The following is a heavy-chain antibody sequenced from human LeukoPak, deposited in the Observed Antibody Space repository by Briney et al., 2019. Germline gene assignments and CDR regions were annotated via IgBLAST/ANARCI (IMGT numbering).Heavy chain of an antibody. J-gene: IGHJ4*02. V-gene: IGHV3-48*01. D-gene: IGHD3-22*01. Sequence: SGGSLRLSCAASGFTFSDYNMNWVRQAPGKGLEWISYISSSSSTIFYGDSVKGRFIISRDNAKNSLYLQMNSLRAEDTAGYYCARNPPEGGYLASWGQGTLVTVSS. CDR1: GFTFSDYN. CDR3: ARNPPEGGYLAS. CDR2: ISSSSSTI.